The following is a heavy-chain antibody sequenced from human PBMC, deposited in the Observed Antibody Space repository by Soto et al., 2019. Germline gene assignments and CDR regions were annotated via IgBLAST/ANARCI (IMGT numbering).Heavy chain of an antibody. J-gene: IGHJ6*02. Sequence: QVQLVQSGAEVKKPGSSVKVSCKASGGTFSTSAISWVRQAPGQGLEWVGGIMPVFATPDYAQKFQGRVTITADESTTTAYLEPNSLRTDDTAVYYCARDKDRQQLGGNYYYILDVWGQGTAITVSS. CDR1: GGTFSTSA. V-gene: IGHV1-69*12. D-gene: IGHD3-3*02. CDR3: ARDKDRQQLGGNYYYILDV. CDR2: IMPVFATP.